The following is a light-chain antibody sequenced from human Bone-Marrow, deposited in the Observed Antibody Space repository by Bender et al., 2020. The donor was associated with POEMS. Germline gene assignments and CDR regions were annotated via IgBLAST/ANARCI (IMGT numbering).Light chain of an antibody. CDR3: CSYARSSTLV. J-gene: IGLJ2*01. V-gene: IGLV2-23*01. Sequence: QSALTQPASVSGSPGQSITISCTGASSDVGTYDPVSWYQHHPGKAPKLIISEGSNRPSGVSNRFSGSKSGNTASLTISGLQAEDEADYYCCSYARSSTLVFGGGTKLTVL. CDR2: EGS. CDR1: SSDVGTYDP.